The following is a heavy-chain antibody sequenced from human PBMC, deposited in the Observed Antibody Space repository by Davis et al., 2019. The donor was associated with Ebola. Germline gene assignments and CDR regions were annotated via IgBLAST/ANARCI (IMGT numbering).Heavy chain of an antibody. J-gene: IGHJ4*02. CDR3: ARHRLTVGYFDS. CDR1: GYSFTNYW. CDR2: IYPGDSDT. Sequence: KVSCKGSGYSFTNYWIDWVRQMPGKGLEWMGIIYPGDSDTRYSPSFQGQVTISADKSISTAYLQWSSLKASDTAMYYCARHRLTVGYFDSWGQGILVTVSS. V-gene: IGHV5-51*01. D-gene: IGHD1-14*01.